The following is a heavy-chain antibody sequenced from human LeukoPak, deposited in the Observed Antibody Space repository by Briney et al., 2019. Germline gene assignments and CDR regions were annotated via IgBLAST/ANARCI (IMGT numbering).Heavy chain of an antibody. V-gene: IGHV4-4*02. Sequence: SGTLSLTCAVSGGSFSNTNWWSWVRQPPGKGLEWIGEIYHSGSTNYNPSLKSRVTILLDKSNNLLSLRLTSVTAADTAVYYCARANHGQYLGYAFDIWGHGTMVTVSS. D-gene: IGHD1-14*01. J-gene: IGHJ3*02. CDR1: GGSFSNTNW. CDR3: ARANHGQYLGYAFDI. CDR2: IYHSGST.